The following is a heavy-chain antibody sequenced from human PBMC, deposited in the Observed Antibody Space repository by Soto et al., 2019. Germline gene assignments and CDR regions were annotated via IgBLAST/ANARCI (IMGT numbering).Heavy chain of an antibody. Sequence: PSETLSLTCSVSGGSVTNINYFWAWIRQSPGKGLEWIANIYCTGTTFYNPSLRSRVSMTIDASKNRFSLNLSSVTASDTALYYCARHEYVSSSYDLLDVWGRGTMVTVSS. CDR3: ARHEYVSSSYDLLDV. D-gene: IGHD3-22*01. J-gene: IGHJ3*01. CDR1: GGSVTNINYF. V-gene: IGHV4-39*01. CDR2: IYCTGTT.